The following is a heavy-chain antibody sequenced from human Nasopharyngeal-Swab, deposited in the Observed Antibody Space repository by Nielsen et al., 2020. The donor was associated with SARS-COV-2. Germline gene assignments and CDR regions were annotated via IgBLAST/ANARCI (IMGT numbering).Heavy chain of an antibody. D-gene: IGHD6-13*01. V-gene: IGHV3-7*01. CDR2: IKQDGSGS. J-gene: IGHJ4*02. Sequence: GGALRLSCAAPGFTFCKFYMSWVRQAAGKGLEWGANIKQDGSGSYYVDSVKGRFTISRDDANNSLYLQMNSLRAGDTGVYYCARGGSSFPFDYWGPGTLVTVSS. CDR3: ARGGSSFPFDY. CDR1: GFTFCKFY.